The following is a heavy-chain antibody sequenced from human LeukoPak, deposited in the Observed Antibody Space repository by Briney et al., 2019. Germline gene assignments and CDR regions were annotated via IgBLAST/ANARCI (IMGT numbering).Heavy chain of an antibody. CDR2: IASKTDGGAT. D-gene: IGHD6-19*01. V-gene: IGHV3-15*07. J-gene: IGHJ4*02. CDR1: GLTVTNAW. CDR3: TAYRIAVAGSIDY. Sequence: GGSLRLSCSASGLTVTNAWMNWVRQAPGEGLDWVGRIASKTDGGATDYAAPVKGRFTISRDDSKNTLYLQMNSLKTEDTAVYYRTAYRIAVAGSIDYWGQGTLVTVSS.